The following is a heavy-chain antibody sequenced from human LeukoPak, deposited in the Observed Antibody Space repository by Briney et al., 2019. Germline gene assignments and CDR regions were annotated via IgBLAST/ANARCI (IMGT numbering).Heavy chain of an antibody. CDR3: ARDTVEAPATPNYGGYYYMDV. V-gene: IGHV4-59*12. J-gene: IGHJ6*03. CDR1: GGSISSYY. D-gene: IGHD4-23*01. CDR2: IYYSGST. Sequence: PSETLSLTCTGSGGSISSYYWSWIRQPPGKGLEWIWYIYYSGSTNYNPSLKSRVTISVDTSKNQFSLKLSSVTAADTAVYYCARDTVEAPATPNYGGYYYMDVWAKGTTVTVSS.